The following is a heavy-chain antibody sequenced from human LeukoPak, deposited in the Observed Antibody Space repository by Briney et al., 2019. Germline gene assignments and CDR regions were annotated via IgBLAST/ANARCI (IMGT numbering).Heavy chain of an antibody. Sequence: PSETLSLXCTVSGGSISSSSYYWGWIRQPPGKGPEWIGSIYYSGSTYYNPSLKSRVTISVDTSKNQFSLKLSSVTAADTAVYYCARLSTVTTLHAFDIWGQGTMVTVSS. CDR2: IYYSGST. CDR1: GGSISSSSYY. CDR3: ARLSTVTTLHAFDI. D-gene: IGHD4-17*01. V-gene: IGHV4-39*01. J-gene: IGHJ3*02.